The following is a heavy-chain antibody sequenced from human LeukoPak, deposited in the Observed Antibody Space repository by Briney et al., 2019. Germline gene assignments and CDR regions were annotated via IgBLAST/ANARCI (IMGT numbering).Heavy chain of an antibody. D-gene: IGHD3-10*01. V-gene: IGHV4-30-4*07. Sequence: SETLSLTCAVSGDSISSGGYSWSWVRQPPGKGLEWIGYIYSSGRSHYNPSLQSRVTISVDTSKNEFSLKVTSVTAADTAVYYCARDPYDSGIWGQGTLVTVSS. J-gene: IGHJ4*02. CDR3: ARDPYDSGI. CDR2: IYSSGRS. CDR1: GDSISSGGYS.